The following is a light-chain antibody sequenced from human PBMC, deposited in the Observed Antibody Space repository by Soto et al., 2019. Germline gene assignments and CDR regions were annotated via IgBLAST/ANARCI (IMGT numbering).Light chain of an antibody. CDR1: TSDVGGFNY. CDR2: EVS. V-gene: IGLV2-14*01. J-gene: IGLJ1*01. Sequence: QSALTQPASVSGSPGQSITISCTGSTSDVGGFNYVSWYQHHPGKAPKIMIYEVSYRPSGVSNRFSGSKSGNTASLTISGLQAEGEADYYCSSYTSISTYVFGTGTKVTVL. CDR3: SSYTSISTYV.